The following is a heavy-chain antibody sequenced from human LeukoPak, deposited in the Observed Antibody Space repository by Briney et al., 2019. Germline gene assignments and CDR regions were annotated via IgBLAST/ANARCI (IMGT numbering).Heavy chain of an antibody. CDR2: INHSGST. CDR3: ARDLRGTFDY. CDR1: GFTFSDAW. D-gene: IGHD1-14*01. J-gene: IGHJ4*02. V-gene: IGHV4-34*01. Sequence: GSLRLSCAASGFTFSDAWMSWVRQAPGKGLEWIGEINHSGSTNYNPSLKSRVTISVDTSKNQFSLKLSSVTAADTAVYYCARDLRGTFDYWGQGTLVTVSS.